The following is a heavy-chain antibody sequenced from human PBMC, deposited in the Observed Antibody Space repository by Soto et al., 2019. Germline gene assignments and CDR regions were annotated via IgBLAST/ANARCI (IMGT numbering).Heavy chain of an antibody. CDR3: ARDHLILPAHDFFYGSDV. V-gene: IGHV3-7*03. Sequence: PGGSLRLSCEVSGFIFSMYSMSWVRRTPGKGLEWVAKIPQDGVDGHYADAVKGRFTISRDSGKNSLYLQMNNLRAEDTAVYYCARDHLILPAHDFFYGSDVWGRGATVTVSS. CDR1: GFIFSMYS. J-gene: IGHJ6*02. D-gene: IGHD2-21*02. CDR2: IPQDGVDG.